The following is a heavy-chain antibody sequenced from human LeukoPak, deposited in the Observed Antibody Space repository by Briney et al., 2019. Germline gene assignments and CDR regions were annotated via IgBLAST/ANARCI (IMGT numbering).Heavy chain of an antibody. Sequence: SETLSLTCTVSGYSISSGYYWGWIRQPPGKGLEWIGSIYHSGSTYYNPSLKSRVTISVDTSKNQFSLKLSSVTAADTAVYYCARWGRVVVAATPFSYFDYWGQGTLVAVSS. CDR1: GYSISSGYY. CDR3: ARWGRVVVAATPFSYFDY. V-gene: IGHV4-38-2*02. D-gene: IGHD2-15*01. J-gene: IGHJ4*02. CDR2: IYHSGST.